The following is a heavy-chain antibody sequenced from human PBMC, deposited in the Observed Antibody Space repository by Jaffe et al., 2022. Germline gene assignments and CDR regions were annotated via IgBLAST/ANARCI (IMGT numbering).Heavy chain of an antibody. D-gene: IGHD2-15*01. CDR3: ARVGSYCSGGSCYSELRWLGLYYYYYMDV. CDR2: ISSSGSTI. Sequence: EVQLVESGGGLVQPGGSLRLSCAASGFTFSSYEMNWVRQAPGKGLEWVSYISSSGSTIYYADSVKGRFTISRDNAKNSLYLQMNSLRAEDTAVYYCARVGSYCSGGSCYSELRWLGLYYYYYMDVWGKGTTVTVSS. CDR1: GFTFSSYE. V-gene: IGHV3-48*03. J-gene: IGHJ6*03.